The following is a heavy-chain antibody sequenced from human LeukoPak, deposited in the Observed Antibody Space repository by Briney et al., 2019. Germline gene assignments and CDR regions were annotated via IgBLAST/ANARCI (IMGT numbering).Heavy chain of an antibody. Sequence: GSLKPPWAASGFPFRSFGMPWVRQAPGKGRGGAAFIRYDGSNKYYADSVKGRFTISRNNSKNTLYLQMNSLRAEDTAVYYCAKESGREWELFPIDYWGQGTLVTVSS. CDR2: IRYDGSNK. V-gene: IGHV3-30*02. D-gene: IGHD1-26*01. CDR1: GFPFRSFG. CDR3: AKESGREWELFPIDY. J-gene: IGHJ4*02.